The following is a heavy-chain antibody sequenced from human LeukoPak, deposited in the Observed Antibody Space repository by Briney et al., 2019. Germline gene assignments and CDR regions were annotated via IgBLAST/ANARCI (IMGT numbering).Heavy chain of an antibody. CDR2: INHSGST. CDR3: AGVAYSSGWSALDY. CDR1: GGSFSGYY. V-gene: IGHV4-34*01. J-gene: IGHJ4*02. Sequence: PSETLSLTCAVYGGSFSGYYWSWIRQPPGKGLEWIGEINHSGSTNYNPSLKSRVTISVDTSKNQFSLKLSSVTAADTAVYYCAGVAYSSGWSALDYWGQGTLVTVSS. D-gene: IGHD6-19*01.